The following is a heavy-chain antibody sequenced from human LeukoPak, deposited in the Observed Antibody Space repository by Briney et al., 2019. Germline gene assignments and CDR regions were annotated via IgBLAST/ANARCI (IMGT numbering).Heavy chain of an antibody. CDR3: ARDGYGNNYMDV. D-gene: IGHD1/OR15-1a*01. V-gene: IGHV3-23*01. CDR2: ISGSGGTT. CDR1: GFTFSSYA. Sequence: GGSLRLSCAASGFTFSSYAMSWVRQAPGKGLEWVSAISGSGGTTYYADSVKGRFTISRDNSKNTLSLQMNSLRAEDTAVYYCARDGYGNNYMDVWGKGTTVTVSS. J-gene: IGHJ6*03.